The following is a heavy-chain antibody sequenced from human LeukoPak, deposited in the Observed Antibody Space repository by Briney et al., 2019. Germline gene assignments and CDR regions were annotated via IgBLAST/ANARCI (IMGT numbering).Heavy chain of an antibody. J-gene: IGHJ4*02. CDR3: ARGGYDYVWGSYFGSPEY. CDR1: GGSISSGGYY. Sequence: PSQTLSLTCTVSGGSISSGGYYWSWIRQHPGKGLEWIGYIYYSGSTYYNPSLKSRVTISVDTSKNQFSLKLSSVTAADTAVYYCARGGYDYVWGSYFGSPEYWGQGTLVTVSS. D-gene: IGHD3-16*01. CDR2: IYYSGST. V-gene: IGHV4-31*03.